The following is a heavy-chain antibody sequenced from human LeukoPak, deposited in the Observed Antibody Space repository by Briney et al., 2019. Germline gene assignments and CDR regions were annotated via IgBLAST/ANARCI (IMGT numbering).Heavy chain of an antibody. CDR1: GFTFSSYS. CDR2: ISSSSSTI. D-gene: IGHD3-22*01. Sequence: PGGSLRLSCAASGFTFSSYSMNWVRQAPGKGLEWVSYISSSSSTIYYADSVKGRFTISRDNAKNSLYLQMNSLRAEDTAVYCCARDELYYYDSSGYFSFDYWGQRTLVTVSS. J-gene: IGHJ4*02. CDR3: ARDELYYYDSSGYFSFDY. V-gene: IGHV3-48*01.